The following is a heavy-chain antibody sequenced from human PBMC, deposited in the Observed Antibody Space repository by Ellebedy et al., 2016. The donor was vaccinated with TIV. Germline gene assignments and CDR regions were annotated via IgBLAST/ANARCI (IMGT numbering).Heavy chain of an antibody. Sequence: PGGSLRLSCAASGLTFSSFAMSWVRQAPGIGLEWVSAIGDDAVATHYADSVKGRFTSSRDNFGNMLYLQMNSLGAEDTAVYYCAREGGTYYSAHFDQWGQGTPVTVSS. CDR1: GLTFSSFA. J-gene: IGHJ4*02. D-gene: IGHD1-26*01. V-gene: IGHV3-23*01. CDR2: IGDDAVAT. CDR3: AREGGTYYSAHFDQ.